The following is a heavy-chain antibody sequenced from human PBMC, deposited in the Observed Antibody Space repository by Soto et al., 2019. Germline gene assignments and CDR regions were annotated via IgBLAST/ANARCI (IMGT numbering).Heavy chain of an antibody. CDR3: AARVLPVGGRFGSPFDY. Sequence: VRXAPGQDLEWMGWISANNGNTKYAQKLQGRVTMTTDASTSTAYMELSSLRAEETAVYYCAARVLPVGGRFGSPFDYWGQGTLVTVSS. J-gene: IGHJ4*02. V-gene: IGHV1-18*01. CDR2: ISANNGNT. D-gene: IGHD6-19*01.